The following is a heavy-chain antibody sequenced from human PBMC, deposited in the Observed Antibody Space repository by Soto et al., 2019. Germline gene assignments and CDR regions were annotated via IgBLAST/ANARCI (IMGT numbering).Heavy chain of an antibody. Sequence: SETLSLTCSVSGGSVSSSDYYWSWVRQPPGKGLEWIGYIYGGGTTNYNPSLKSRVTISVDTSENQFSLKLSSVTAADTAVYYCAGPDGSLDYWGQGTLVT. D-gene: IGHD3-22*01. CDR3: AGPDGSLDY. V-gene: IGHV4-61*08. CDR2: IYGGGTT. J-gene: IGHJ4*02. CDR1: GGSVSSSDYY.